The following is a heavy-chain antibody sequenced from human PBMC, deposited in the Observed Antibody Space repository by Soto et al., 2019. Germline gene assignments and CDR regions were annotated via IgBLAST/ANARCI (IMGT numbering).Heavy chain of an antibody. J-gene: IGHJ4*02. CDR1: GFTFNSYW. D-gene: IGHD3-10*01. CDR3: ARATGADKEDY. Sequence: EVQLVESGGGLVQPGGSLRLSCAASGFTFNSYWMSWVSQAPGKGLEWVANIKEDGSERYYLDSVKGRFTISRDNAKNSLYLQMDSLRAEDTAVYYCARATGADKEDYWGQGTLVTVSS. V-gene: IGHV3-7*04. CDR2: IKEDGSER.